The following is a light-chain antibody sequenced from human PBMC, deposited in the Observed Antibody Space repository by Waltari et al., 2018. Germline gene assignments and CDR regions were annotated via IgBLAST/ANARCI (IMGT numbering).Light chain of an antibody. CDR1: QDIKNF. J-gene: IGKJ4*01. Sequence: DIQMTQSPSSLSASVGDRVTITCQATQDIKNFLTWYQQKPGRAPSPLIYDASNLETGVTSRFSGSGSGTHFTLTISSLQTEDSATYYCQQYDTLPPSFGGGTKVEI. V-gene: IGKV1-33*01. CDR2: DAS. CDR3: QQYDTLPPS.